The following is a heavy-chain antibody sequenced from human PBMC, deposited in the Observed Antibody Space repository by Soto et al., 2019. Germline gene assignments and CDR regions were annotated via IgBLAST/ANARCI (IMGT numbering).Heavy chain of an antibody. D-gene: IGHD3-10*01. CDR2: INAGNGNT. V-gene: IGHV1-3*01. J-gene: IGHJ6*02. CDR3: ASYGSGPYYYYYGMDV. CDR1: GYTFTSYA. Sequence: VASVKVSCKASGYTFTSYAMHWVRQAPGQRLEWMGWINAGNGNTKYSQKFQGRVTITRDTSASTAYMELSSLRSEDTAVYYCASYGSGPYYYYYGMDVWGQGTTVTVSS.